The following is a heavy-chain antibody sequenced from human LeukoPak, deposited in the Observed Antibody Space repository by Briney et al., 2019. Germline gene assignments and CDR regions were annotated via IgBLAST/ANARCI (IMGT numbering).Heavy chain of an antibody. V-gene: IGHV3-23*01. CDR1: GLIFSNYA. J-gene: IGHJ4*02. Sequence: GGSLRLSCAASGLIFSNYAISWVRQAPGKGLEWVSAIDSTGAYTWYADSVKGRFTISKDSSKTILYLQMNSLRAEDAAVYFCAKGSAAGRPYYFDYWGQGTLVTVSS. D-gene: IGHD6-25*01. CDR3: AKGSAAGRPYYFDY. CDR2: IDSTGAYT.